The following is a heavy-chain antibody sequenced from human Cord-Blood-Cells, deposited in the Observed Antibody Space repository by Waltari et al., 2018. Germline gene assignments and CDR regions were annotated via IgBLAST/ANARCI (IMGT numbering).Heavy chain of an antibody. CDR1: GYTFTGYY. D-gene: IGHD5-12*01. CDR2: INPNSGGT. J-gene: IGHJ4*02. Sequence: QVQLVQSGAEVKKPGASVKVSCKASGYTFTGYYMHWVRQAPGQGLEWRGWINPNSGGTNDAQKFQGRVTMTRDTSISTAYMELSRLRSDDTAVYYCARVSSGSGYDYYFDYWGQGTLVTVSS. V-gene: IGHV1-2*02. CDR3: ARVSSGSGYDYYFDY.